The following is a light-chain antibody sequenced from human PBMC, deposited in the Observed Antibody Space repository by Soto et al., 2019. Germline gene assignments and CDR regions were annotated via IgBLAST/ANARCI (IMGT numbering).Light chain of an antibody. CDR3: QQDYNLPIT. V-gene: IGKV3D-7*01. J-gene: IGKJ5*01. CDR1: QSVSSSY. Sequence: DILMTQSPATLSLSPGERATLSCRASQSVSSSYLSWYQQKPGQAPRLLIYGASTRATDIPARFSGSGSGTDFTLTISSLQPEDFAVYYCQQDYNLPITFGQGTRLEIK. CDR2: GAS.